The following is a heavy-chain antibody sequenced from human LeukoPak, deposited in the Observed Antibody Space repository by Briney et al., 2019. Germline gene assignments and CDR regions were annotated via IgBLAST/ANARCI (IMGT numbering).Heavy chain of an antibody. D-gene: IGHD1-26*01. V-gene: IGHV3-23*01. CDR3: AKGIGVGALAQFDY. Sequence: PGGSLRLSCAASGFTFSSYAMSWVRQGPGKGLEWVSAIFPSGGNTYYADSVKGLFTISRDNSKNTLYLQMNSLRVEDTAVYYCAKGIGVGALAQFDYWGQGTLVTVSS. CDR2: IFPSGGNT. CDR1: GFTFSSYA. J-gene: IGHJ4*02.